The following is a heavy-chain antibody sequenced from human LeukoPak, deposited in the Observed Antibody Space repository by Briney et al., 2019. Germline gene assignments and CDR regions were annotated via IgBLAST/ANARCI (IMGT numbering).Heavy chain of an antibody. J-gene: IGHJ3*02. Sequence: PSETLSLTCTVSGDSISSGDYYWGWIRQPPGKGLEWIGSIYYSGSTYYNPSLKSRVTISVDTSKNQFSLKLSSVTAADTAVYYCARHRSTYYDFWSGSLDAFDIWGQGTMVTVSS. CDR2: IYYSGST. CDR1: GDSISSGDYY. D-gene: IGHD3-3*01. V-gene: IGHV4-39*01. CDR3: ARHRSTYYDFWSGSLDAFDI.